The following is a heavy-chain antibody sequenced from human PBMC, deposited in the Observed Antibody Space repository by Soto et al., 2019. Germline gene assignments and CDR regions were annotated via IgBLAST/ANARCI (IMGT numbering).Heavy chain of an antibody. V-gene: IGHV3-23*01. Sequence: PGGSLRLSCAASGFTFSSYAMSWVRQAPGKGLEWVSAISGSGGSTYYADSVKGRFTISRDNSKNTLYLQMNSPRAEDTAVYYCANPPWYSGSNPGWPWGHGTLVTVSS. CDR3: ANPPWYSGSNPGWP. CDR2: ISGSGGST. CDR1: GFTFSSYA. J-gene: IGHJ5*02. D-gene: IGHD1-26*01.